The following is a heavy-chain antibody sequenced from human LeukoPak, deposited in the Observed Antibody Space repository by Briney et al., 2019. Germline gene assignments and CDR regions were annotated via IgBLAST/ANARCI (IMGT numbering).Heavy chain of an antibody. V-gene: IGHV1-18*01. CDR2: INAYNGNT. J-gene: IGHJ4*02. CDR1: GYTFTHYV. D-gene: IGHD1-26*01. Sequence: ASVKVSCKPSGYTFTHYVISWVRQAPGQGLEWIGWINAYNGNTNDAQKYQGKHTMTTDTATSTAYMELRSLRSDDTAVYYCARGESPYDYWGQGTLVSVSS. CDR3: ARGESPYDY.